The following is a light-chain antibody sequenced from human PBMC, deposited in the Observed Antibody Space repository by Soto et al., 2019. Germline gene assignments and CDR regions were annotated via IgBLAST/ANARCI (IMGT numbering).Light chain of an antibody. V-gene: IGKV1-5*03. CDR2: KTS. Sequence: DFQMTQSPSSLSASVGDRVTITCRASQSISSYLNWYQQKPGKAPKLLIYKTSDLESGVPSRFSGSGSGTDFSLTISSLQPDDFATYYCQQYKSFSLTFGGGTKVDI. CDR1: QSISSY. J-gene: IGKJ4*01. CDR3: QQYKSFSLT.